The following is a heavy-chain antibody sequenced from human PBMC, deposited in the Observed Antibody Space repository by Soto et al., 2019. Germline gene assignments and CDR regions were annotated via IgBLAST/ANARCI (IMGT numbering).Heavy chain of an antibody. Sequence: GGSLRLSCAASGFTFSSYSRNWVRQAPGKGLEWVSYISSSSSTIYYADSVKGRFTISRDNAKNSLYLQMNSLRDEDTAVYYCARGGDNYYDFWSGYRYFDYWGQGTLVTVSS. V-gene: IGHV3-48*02. CDR2: ISSSSSTI. CDR1: GFTFSSYS. D-gene: IGHD3-3*01. J-gene: IGHJ4*02. CDR3: ARGGDNYYDFWSGYRYFDY.